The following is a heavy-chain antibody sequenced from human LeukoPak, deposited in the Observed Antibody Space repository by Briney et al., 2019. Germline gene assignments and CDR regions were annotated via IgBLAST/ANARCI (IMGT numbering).Heavy chain of an antibody. Sequence: GGSLRLSCAASGFTFSSYGMHWVRQAPGKGLEWVAFIRYDGSNRYYADSVKGRFTISRDNSKNTLYLQMNSLRAEDTAVYYCAKDSGGSYPGDFDYWGQGTLVTVSS. J-gene: IGHJ4*02. V-gene: IGHV3-30*02. CDR2: IRYDGSNR. CDR1: GFTFSSYG. D-gene: IGHD1-26*01. CDR3: AKDSGGSYPGDFDY.